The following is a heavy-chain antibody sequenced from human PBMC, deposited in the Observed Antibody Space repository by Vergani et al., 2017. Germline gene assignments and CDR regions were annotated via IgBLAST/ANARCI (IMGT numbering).Heavy chain of an antibody. CDR1: GGSISSGSYY. V-gene: IGHV4-61*02. CDR2: IYTSGST. CDR3: ARDNPFSDAFDI. J-gene: IGHJ3*02. D-gene: IGHD1-14*01. Sequence: QVQLQESGPGLVKPSQTLSLTCTVSGGSISSGSYYWSWIRQPAGKGLEWIGRIYTSGSTNYNPSLKSRVTISVDTSKNQFSLKLSSVTAADTAVYYCARDNPFSDAFDIWGQGTMVTVSS.